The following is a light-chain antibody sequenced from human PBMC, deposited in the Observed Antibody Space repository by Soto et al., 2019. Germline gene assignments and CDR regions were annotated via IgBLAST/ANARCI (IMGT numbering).Light chain of an antibody. CDR1: QSVSLS. Sequence: PGGRATLSCRASQSVSLSLAWYQQKPGQAPRLLIYDASKRASGFPARFSGSGSGTDFTLTISSLEPEDFAVYYCQERTGWPPWTFGQGTKVELE. J-gene: IGKJ1*01. CDR3: QERTGWPPWT. V-gene: IGKV3-11*01. CDR2: DAS.